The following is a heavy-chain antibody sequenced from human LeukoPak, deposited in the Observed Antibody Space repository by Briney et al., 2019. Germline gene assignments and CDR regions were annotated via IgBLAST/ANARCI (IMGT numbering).Heavy chain of an antibody. CDR2: MNPNSGNT. CDR1: GYTFTGYY. CDR3: ARGRSSSWHNYYYYYGMDV. J-gene: IGHJ6*02. D-gene: IGHD6-13*01. Sequence: ASVKVSCKASGYTFTGYYMHWVRQAPGQGLEWMGWMNPNSGNTGYAQKFQGRVTMTRNTSISTAYMELSSLRSEDTAVYYCARGRSSSWHNYYYYYGMDVWGQGTTVTVSS. V-gene: IGHV1-8*02.